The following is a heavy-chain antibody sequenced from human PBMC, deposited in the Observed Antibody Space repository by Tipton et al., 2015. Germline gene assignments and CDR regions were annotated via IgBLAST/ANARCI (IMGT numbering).Heavy chain of an antibody. V-gene: IGHV4-59*11. D-gene: IGHD5-24*01. CDR1: GGSINSHY. CDR3: ARDLEHGMDV. J-gene: IGHJ6*02. CDR2: IDFRGST. Sequence: TLSLTCTVSGGSINSHYWSWIRQPPGMRLEWIGYIDFRGSTHYNPSLKSRVSISLDTSKNHFSLSLTSVTAADTAIYYCARDLEHGMDVWGQGTTVTVSS.